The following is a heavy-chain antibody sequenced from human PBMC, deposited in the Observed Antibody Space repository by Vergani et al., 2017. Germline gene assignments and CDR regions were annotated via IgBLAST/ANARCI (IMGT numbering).Heavy chain of an antibody. CDR1: GGSISSSSYY. CDR3: AREPLSSSWDPAAFDI. V-gene: IGHV4-39*07. J-gene: IGHJ3*02. D-gene: IGHD6-13*01. Sequence: QLQLQESGPGLVKPSETLSLTCTVSGGSISSSSYYWGWIRQPPGKGLEWIGSIYYSGSTYYNPSLKSRVTISVDTSKNQFSLKLSSVTAADTAVYYCAREPLSSSWDPAAFDIWGQGTMVTVSS. CDR2: IYYSGST.